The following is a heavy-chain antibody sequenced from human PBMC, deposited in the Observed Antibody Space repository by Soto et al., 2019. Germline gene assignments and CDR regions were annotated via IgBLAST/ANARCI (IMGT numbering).Heavy chain of an antibody. Sequence: ASVKVSCKASGYTFTGYYMHWVRQAPGQGLEWMGWINPNSGGTNYAQKFQGWVTMTRDTSISTAYMELSRLRSDDTAVYYCARVGSSDFGVLGAFDIWGQGTMVTVS. D-gene: IGHD3-3*01. J-gene: IGHJ3*02. CDR2: INPNSGGT. CDR1: GYTFTGYY. CDR3: ARVGSSDFGVLGAFDI. V-gene: IGHV1-2*04.